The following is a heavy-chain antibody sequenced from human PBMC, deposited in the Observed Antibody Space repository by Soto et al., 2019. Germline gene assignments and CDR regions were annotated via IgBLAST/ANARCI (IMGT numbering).Heavy chain of an antibody. CDR2: IFHGGST. Sequence: AETLSLTCAVYGVSFSGYFWSWIRQPPGKGLEWIGEIFHGGSTNYSPSLKSRGTISVDTSKNQFSLELSSVTAADTAVYYCARPHYDSNTFYYLFDYCGQGTLVTVSS. CDR1: GVSFSGYF. J-gene: IGHJ4*02. CDR3: ARPHYDSNTFYYLFDY. D-gene: IGHD3-22*01. V-gene: IGHV4-34*12.